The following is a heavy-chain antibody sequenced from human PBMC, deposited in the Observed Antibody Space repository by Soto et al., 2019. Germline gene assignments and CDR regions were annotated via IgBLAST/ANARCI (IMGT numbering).Heavy chain of an antibody. Sequence: ASVKVSCKASGYIFVDSYIHWVRQAPGQGLEWLGWINPNSGGTNYAQKFQGRVTMTRDTSISTAYMELSRLRSYDTAVYYCAREIVVVAAFDYWGQGTLVTVSS. V-gene: IGHV1-2*02. J-gene: IGHJ4*02. CDR3: AREIVVVAAFDY. CDR2: INPNSGGT. CDR1: GYIFVDSY. D-gene: IGHD2-15*01.